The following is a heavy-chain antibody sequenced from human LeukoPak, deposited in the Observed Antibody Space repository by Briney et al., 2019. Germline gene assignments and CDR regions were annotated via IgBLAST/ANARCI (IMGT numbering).Heavy chain of an antibody. Sequence: SETLSLTCTASGGSISSYSWSWIRQPPGKGLEWIWYIYSSGSTNYNPSLKSRVTISVDTSKNQFSLKLSSVTAADTAVYYCARGSIAALGYWGQGTLVTVSS. D-gene: IGHD6-6*01. J-gene: IGHJ4*02. CDR1: GGSISSYS. CDR3: ARGSIAALGY. V-gene: IGHV4-59*01. CDR2: IYSSGST.